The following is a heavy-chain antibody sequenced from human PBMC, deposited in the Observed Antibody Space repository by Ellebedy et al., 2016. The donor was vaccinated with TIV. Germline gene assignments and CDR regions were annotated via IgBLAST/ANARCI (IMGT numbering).Heavy chain of an antibody. D-gene: IGHD3-22*01. Sequence: GGSLRLSCAASGFTFSSFAMSWVRQAPGKGLEWVSVISGGGGNIEYADSVKGRFTISRDNSKNTLNLQMNTLRAEDTALYYCAKSHDTSGYHYIGAFDVWGQGTTVTVSS. J-gene: IGHJ3*01. CDR1: GFTFSSFA. CDR2: ISGGGGNI. V-gene: IGHV3-23*01. CDR3: AKSHDTSGYHYIGAFDV.